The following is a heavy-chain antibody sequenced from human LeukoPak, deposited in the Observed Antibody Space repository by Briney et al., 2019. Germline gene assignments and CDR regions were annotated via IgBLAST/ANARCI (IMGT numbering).Heavy chain of an antibody. V-gene: IGHV3-66*02. Sequence: PGGSLRLSCAASGFTVSTNYMSWVRQALGKGLEWVSVIYSDSSTYYADSVKGRFTISRDNSKNTLYLQMNSLRAEDTAVYYCARDTGSSGYYGGSHYWGQGTLVTVSS. CDR2: IYSDSST. D-gene: IGHD3-22*01. J-gene: IGHJ4*02. CDR1: GFTVSTNY. CDR3: ARDTGSSGYYGGSHY.